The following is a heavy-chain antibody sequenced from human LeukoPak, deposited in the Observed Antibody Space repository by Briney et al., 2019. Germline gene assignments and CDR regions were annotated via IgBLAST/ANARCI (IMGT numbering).Heavy chain of an antibody. Sequence: PSETLSLTCTVSGGSISSYYWSWIRQPAGKGLEWIGRMYISGTTNYNPSLKSRVTMSVDSSKNQFSLKLSSVTAADTAVYYCARDMVRGVKAYLSWFDPWGQGTLVTVSS. CDR3: ARDMVRGVKAYLSWFDP. CDR2: MYISGTT. J-gene: IGHJ5*02. V-gene: IGHV4-4*07. CDR1: GGSISSYY. D-gene: IGHD3-10*01.